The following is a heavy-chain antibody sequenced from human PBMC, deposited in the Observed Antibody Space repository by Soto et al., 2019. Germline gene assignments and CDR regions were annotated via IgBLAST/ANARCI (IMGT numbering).Heavy chain of an antibody. CDR2: INHSGST. CDR1: GGSFSGYY. CDR3: AGAREWFLHPYLDY. D-gene: IGHD3-22*01. V-gene: IGHV4-34*01. J-gene: IGHJ4*02. Sequence: SETLSLTCAVYGGSFSGYYWSWIRQPPGKGLEWIGEINHSGSTNYNPSLKSRVTISVDTSKNQFSLKLSSVTAADTAVYYCAGAREWFLHPYLDYWGQGPRVTAS.